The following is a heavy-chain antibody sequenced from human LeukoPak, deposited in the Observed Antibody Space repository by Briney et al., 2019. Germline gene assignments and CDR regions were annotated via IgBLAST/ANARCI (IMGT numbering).Heavy chain of an antibody. CDR2: NYYTGSA. CDR1: GGSVSSRPHF. J-gene: IGHJ3*02. Sequence: SETLSLTCTVSGGSVSSRPHFWAWIRQTPGKGLEWIETNYYTGSANYNPSLKSRVTMSVDTSKDHFSLNLSSVTATDTAVYFCVRLLGGYFAGNTFDIWGQGTVVSVSS. V-gene: IGHV4-39*02. D-gene: IGHD3-9*01. CDR3: VRLLGGYFAGNTFDI.